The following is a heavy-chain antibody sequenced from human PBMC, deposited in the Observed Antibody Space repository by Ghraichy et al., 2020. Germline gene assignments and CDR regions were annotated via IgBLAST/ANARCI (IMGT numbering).Heavy chain of an antibody. CDR1: GGSFSGYY. Sequence: SETLSLTCAVSGGSFSGYYWAWIRQSPGKGLEWIGEINYSGTSNYNPSLKNRVSMSVDASKSHFSLNLKSLTAADTAVYYCARGREDDDWGGYAPPAAFDVWGQGNLVTV. V-gene: IGHV4-34*01. D-gene: IGHD3-16*01. CDR3: ARGREDDDWGGYAPPAAFDV. J-gene: IGHJ4*02. CDR2: INYSGTS.